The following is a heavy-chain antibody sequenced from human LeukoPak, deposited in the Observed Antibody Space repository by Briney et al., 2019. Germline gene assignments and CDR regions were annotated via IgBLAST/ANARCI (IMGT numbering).Heavy chain of an antibody. CDR2: ISYDGSDK. V-gene: IGHV3-30*18. CDR3: AKGIRYCSSTSCYYVHYYYGIDV. Sequence: GGSLRLSCAASGFTFSSYGMHWVRQAPGKGLEWVAVISYDGSDKYYADSVKGRFTISRDNSKNTLYLQMNSLRAEDTAVYYCAKGIRYCSSTSCYYVHYYYGIDVWGQGITVTVSS. CDR1: GFTFSSYG. D-gene: IGHD2-2*01. J-gene: IGHJ6*02.